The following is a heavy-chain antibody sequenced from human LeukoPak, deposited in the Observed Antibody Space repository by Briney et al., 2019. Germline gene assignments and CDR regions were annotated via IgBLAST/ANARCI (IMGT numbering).Heavy chain of an antibody. CDR3: ARVFEEDGDYLNWFDP. D-gene: IGHD4-17*01. CDR1: GYTLTDYY. J-gene: IGHJ5*02. V-gene: IGHV1-2*06. Sequence: ASVKVSCKASGYTLTDYYMHWVRQAPGQGLEWMGRINPNSGGTNYAQKFQGRVTMTRDTSISTVYMELSRLRSDDTAVYYCARVFEEDGDYLNWFDPWGQGTLVTVSS. CDR2: INPNSGGT.